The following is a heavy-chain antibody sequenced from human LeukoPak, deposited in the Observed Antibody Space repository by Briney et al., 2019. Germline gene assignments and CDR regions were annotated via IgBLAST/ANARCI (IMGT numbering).Heavy chain of an antibody. V-gene: IGHV4-30-4*01. CDR2: INHSGST. D-gene: IGHD2-15*01. Sequence: SQTLSLTCTVSGGSISSGASDWGWIRQHPKRGLEWVGYINHSGSTYYNPSLGSRVTMSVDTSKNLFSLKLSSVTAADTAVYYCARGRYCSADTCSGGDAFDIWGQGTMVSVSS. CDR1: GGSISSGASD. J-gene: IGHJ3*02. CDR3: ARGRYCSADTCSGGDAFDI.